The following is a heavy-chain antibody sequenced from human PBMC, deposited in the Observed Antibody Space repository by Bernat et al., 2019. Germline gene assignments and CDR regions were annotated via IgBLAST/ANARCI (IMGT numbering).Heavy chain of an antibody. CDR3: ARTVLRYFDWFPLDY. Sequence: QVQLQESGPGLVKPSETLSLTCTVSGGSISSYYWSWIRQPPGKGLEWIGYIYYSGSTNYNPSLKSRVTISVHTSKNQFSLKLSSVTAADTAVYYCARTVLRYFDWFPLDYWGQGTPVTVSS. D-gene: IGHD3-9*01. CDR1: GGSISSYY. CDR2: IYYSGST. V-gene: IGHV4-59*08. J-gene: IGHJ4*02.